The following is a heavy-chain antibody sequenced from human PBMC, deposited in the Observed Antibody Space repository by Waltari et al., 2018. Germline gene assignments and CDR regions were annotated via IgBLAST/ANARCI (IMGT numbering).Heavy chain of an antibody. V-gene: IGHV4-4*02. Sequence: QMQMQESGPGLVKPSETLSVTCTVSGEPMSSGDWWSWVRQSPEKGLEWIGQIQRSGRTNYNPSFESRVSISVDPSSNQFSLRMTSTTAADTAVYYCARDRGRGIYLDAWGRGTLVTVSA. J-gene: IGHJ4*02. D-gene: IGHD2-15*01. CDR1: GEPMSSGDW. CDR3: ARDRGRGIYLDA. CDR2: IQRSGRT.